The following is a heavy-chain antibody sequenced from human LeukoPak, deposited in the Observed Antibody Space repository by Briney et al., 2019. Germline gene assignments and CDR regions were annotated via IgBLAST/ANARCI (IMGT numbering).Heavy chain of an antibody. J-gene: IGHJ4*02. D-gene: IGHD1-26*01. CDR1: GFTVSSNY. V-gene: IGHV3-66*01. CDR3: ATGTHPGN. CDR2: IYSGGST. Sequence: GALRLSCAASGFTVSSNYMSWVRQAPGKGLEWVSVIYSGGSTYYADSVKGRFIISRDNSKNTLYLQMNSLRVEDTAVYYCATGTHPGNWGQGTLVTVSS.